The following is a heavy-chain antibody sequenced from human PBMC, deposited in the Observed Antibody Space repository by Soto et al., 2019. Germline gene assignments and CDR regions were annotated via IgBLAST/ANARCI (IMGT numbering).Heavy chain of an antibody. V-gene: IGHV3-48*01. CDR3: ARIQSNHGYWFDP. CDR1: GFTFSSYS. J-gene: IGHJ5*02. D-gene: IGHD4-4*01. Sequence: GGTLRLSCAASGFTFSSYSMNWVRQAPGKGLEWVSYISSSSSTIYYADYVKGRFTISRDNAKNSLYLQMNSLRAEDTAVYYCARIQSNHGYWFDPWGQGTLVTVSS. CDR2: ISSSSSTI.